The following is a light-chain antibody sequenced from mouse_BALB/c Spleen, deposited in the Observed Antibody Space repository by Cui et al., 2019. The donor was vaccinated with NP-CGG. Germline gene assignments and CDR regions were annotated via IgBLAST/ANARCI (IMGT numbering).Light chain of an antibody. CDR2: SIS. V-gene: IGKV4-68*01. J-gene: IGKJ5*01. CDR3: QQWSSSPLT. Sequence: QLVLTQSPAILSASPGEKVTMTCSASSTVSYMYWFQQKPGSSPKFWIYSISNLASGVPARFSGSGSGTSYSLTISSVKAEDAATYYCQQWSSSPLTFGAGTKLELK. CDR1: STVSY.